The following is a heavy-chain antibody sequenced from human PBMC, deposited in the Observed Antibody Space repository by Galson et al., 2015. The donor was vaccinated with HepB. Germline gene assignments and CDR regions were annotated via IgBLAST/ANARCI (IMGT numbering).Heavy chain of an antibody. J-gene: IGHJ4*02. Sequence: QSGAEVKKPGESLKISCKGSGYSFTSYWISWVRQMPGKGLEWMGRIDPSDSYTNYSPSFQGHVTISADKSISTAYLQWSSLKASDTAMYYCARHETPRYYYGSGSCPFDYWGQGTLVTVSS. CDR1: GYSFTSYW. D-gene: IGHD3-10*01. V-gene: IGHV5-10-1*01. CDR3: ARHETPRYYYGSGSCPFDY. CDR2: IDPSDSYT.